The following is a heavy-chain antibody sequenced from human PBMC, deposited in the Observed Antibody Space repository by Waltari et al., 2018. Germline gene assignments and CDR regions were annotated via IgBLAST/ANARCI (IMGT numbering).Heavy chain of an antibody. CDR2: IRRKVNGGTT. Sequence: EVQLVESGGGLVQPGRSLSLSCAASGFTFGDHGLSWFRQAPGMGLQWVGYIRRKVNGGTTEYAASVKGRFTISRDDSKSNAYLQMNSLKTEDTAVYYCTRVVVTFGGVIDAFDIWGQGTMVTVSS. D-gene: IGHD3-16*02. CDR1: GFTFGDHG. J-gene: IGHJ3*02. V-gene: IGHV3-49*03. CDR3: TRVVVTFGGVIDAFDI.